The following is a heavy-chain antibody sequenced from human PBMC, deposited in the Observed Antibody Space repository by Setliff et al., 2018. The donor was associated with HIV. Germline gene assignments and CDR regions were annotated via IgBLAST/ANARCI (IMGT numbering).Heavy chain of an antibody. D-gene: IGHD3-10*01. Sequence: LSLTCTVSGGSISSNNYYWGWIRQAPGKGLEWVSYISNSGSTIYYADSVKGRFTISRDKSKNTVYLQMNSLRAEDTATYYCAKVFGTSPLVGYFDLWGRGTRVTVSS. CDR2: ISNSGSTI. CDR1: GGSISSNNYY. J-gene: IGHJ2*01. V-gene: IGHV3-11*01. CDR3: AKVFGTSPLVGYFDL.